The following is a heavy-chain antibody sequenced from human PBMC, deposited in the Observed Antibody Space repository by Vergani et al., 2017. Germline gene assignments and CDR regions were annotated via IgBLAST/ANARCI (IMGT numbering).Heavy chain of an antibody. V-gene: IGHV3-53*01. D-gene: IGHD3-3*01. CDR3: ARSVTIFGVVTPYNWFDP. Sequence: EVQLVESGGGLIQPGGSLRLSCAASGFTVSSNYMSWVRQAPGKGLEWVSVIYSGGSTYYSDSVKGRFTISRDNSKNTLYLQMNSLRAEDTAVYYCARSVTIFGVVTPYNWFDPWGQGTLVTVSS. J-gene: IGHJ5*02. CDR1: GFTVSSNY. CDR2: IYSGGST.